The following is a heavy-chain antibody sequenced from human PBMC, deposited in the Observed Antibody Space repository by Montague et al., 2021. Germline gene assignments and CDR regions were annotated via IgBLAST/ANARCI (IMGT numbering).Heavy chain of an antibody. CDR2: ISWNSGSI. D-gene: IGHD1-1*01. J-gene: IGHJ6*02. CDR3: ARVRERRYYYYGMDV. V-gene: IGHV3-9*01. Sequence: LRLSCAASGFTFEDYAMHWVRQAPGKGLEWVSGISWNSGSIGYADSVKGRFTISRDNAKNSLYLQMNSLRAEDKALYYCARVRERRYYYYGMDVWGQGTTVTVSS. CDR1: GFTFEDYA.